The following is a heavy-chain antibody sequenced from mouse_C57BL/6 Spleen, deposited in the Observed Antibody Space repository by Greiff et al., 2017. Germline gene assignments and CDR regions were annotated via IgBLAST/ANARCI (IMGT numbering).Heavy chain of an antibody. J-gene: IGHJ4*01. CDR1: GFTFSSYA. D-gene: IGHD2-2*01. CDR2: ISSGGYYI. V-gene: IGHV5-9-1*02. CDR3: TRYVYDGDYAMDY. Sequence: DVKLVESGAGLVKPGGSLKLSCEASGFTFSSYAMSWVRQTPEKRLEWVAYISSGGYYIYYADTVKGRFIISRDNARNTLYLQMSSLKSEDTAMYYCTRYVYDGDYAMDYWGQGTSVTVSS.